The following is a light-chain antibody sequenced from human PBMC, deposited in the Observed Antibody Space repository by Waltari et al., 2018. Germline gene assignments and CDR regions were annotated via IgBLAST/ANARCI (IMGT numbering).Light chain of an antibody. CDR3: QQYYSTPWT. V-gene: IGKV4-1*01. Sequence: DIVMTQSPDSLAVSLGERAPITCKSSQSVLYSSNNKDYLGWYQQKPGKPPKLLIYCASSRGSGVPDRFSGSGSGTDFTLTISSLQAEDVAVYYCQQYYSTPWTFGLGTKVEIK. CDR1: QSVLYSSNNKDY. J-gene: IGKJ1*01. CDR2: CAS.